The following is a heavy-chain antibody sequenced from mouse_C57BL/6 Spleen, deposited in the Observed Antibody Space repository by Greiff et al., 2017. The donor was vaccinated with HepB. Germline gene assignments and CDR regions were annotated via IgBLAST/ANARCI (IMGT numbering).Heavy chain of an antibody. D-gene: IGHD1-1*01. CDR1: GFNIKDYY. CDR3: PLLLRSHFDY. J-gene: IGHJ2*01. CDR2: IDPEDGDT. Sequence: EVQLQQSGAELVRPGASVKLSCTASGFNIKDYYMHWVKQRPEQGLEWIGRIDPEDGDTEYAPKFQGKATITADTTSNTAYLELSSLTSEDTAVYYCPLLLRSHFDYWGQGTTLTVSS. V-gene: IGHV14-1*01.